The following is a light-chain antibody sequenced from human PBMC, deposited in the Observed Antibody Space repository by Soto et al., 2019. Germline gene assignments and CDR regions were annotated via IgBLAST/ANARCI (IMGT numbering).Light chain of an antibody. J-gene: IGKJ4*01. CDR2: GAY. V-gene: IGKV3-20*01. CDR3: QQYDISPLA. CDR1: QSVTNSY. Sequence: EIVLTQSPGTLSLSPGERATLSCRASQSVTNSYLAWYQQKPGQAPRVLIYGAYSSATGIPDRFSGSGSGTDFTLTISRLEPEDFAVYYCQQYDISPLAFGGGTKVDIK.